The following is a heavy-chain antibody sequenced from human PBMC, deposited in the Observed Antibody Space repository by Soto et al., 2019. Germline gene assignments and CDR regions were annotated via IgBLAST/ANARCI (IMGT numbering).Heavy chain of an antibody. D-gene: IGHD2-8*01. Sequence: QVQLVESGGGVVQPGRSLILSCAASGFTFNRHPLHWVRQAPGKGLEWVAVITPDGNKKYYADSAKGRFTISRDNSMNMLYLQIHALRTEDTAIFYCARASGHIYATLHGPFDHWGQGALVTVSS. CDR3: ARASGHIYATLHGPFDH. CDR1: GFTFNRHP. J-gene: IGHJ4*02. CDR2: ITPDGNKK. V-gene: IGHV3-30-3*01.